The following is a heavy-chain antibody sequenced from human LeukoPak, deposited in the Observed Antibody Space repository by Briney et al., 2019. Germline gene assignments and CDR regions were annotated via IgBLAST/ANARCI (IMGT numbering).Heavy chain of an antibody. J-gene: IGHJ6*02. V-gene: IGHV4-31*03. CDR2: IYSSGST. Sequence: PSETLSLTCTVSGGSISSGGYYWSWIRQHPGKGLEWIGYIYSSGSTYYNPSLKSRVTISVDTSKNQFSLKLSSVTAADTAVYYCARARGCSSTSCYVPYYYGMDVWGQGTTVTVSS. D-gene: IGHD2-2*01. CDR3: ARARGCSSTSCYVPYYYGMDV. CDR1: GGSISSGGYY.